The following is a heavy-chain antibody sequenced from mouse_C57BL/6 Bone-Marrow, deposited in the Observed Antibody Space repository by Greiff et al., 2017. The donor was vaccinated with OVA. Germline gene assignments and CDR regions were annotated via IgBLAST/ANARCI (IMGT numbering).Heavy chain of an antibody. CDR3: ARDLTTVVAHYFDY. CDR2: ISDGGSYT. J-gene: IGHJ2*01. V-gene: IGHV5-4*01. CDR1: GFTFSSYA. D-gene: IGHD1-1*01. Sequence: EVKLVESGGGLVKPGGSLKLSCAASGFTFSSYAMSWVRQTPEKRLEWVATISDGGSYTYYPDNVKGRFTISRDNAKNNLYLQMSHLKSEDTAMYYCARDLTTVVAHYFDYWGQGTTLTVSS.